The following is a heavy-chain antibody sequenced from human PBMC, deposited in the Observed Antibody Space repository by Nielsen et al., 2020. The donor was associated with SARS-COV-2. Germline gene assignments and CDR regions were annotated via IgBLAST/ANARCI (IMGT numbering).Heavy chain of an antibody. J-gene: IGHJ5*02. V-gene: IGHV4-4*02. D-gene: IGHD3-9*01. CDR3: ARDGDEEYYDILTGYYRGWFDP. CDR2: IYHRGST. CDR1: GGSISSNNW. Sequence: SETLSLTCAVSGGSISSNNWWSWVRQPPGKGLEWIEEIYHRGSTNYSPSLKTRVTISVDKSKNQFSLELRSVTAADTAVYYCARDGDEEYYDILTGYYRGWFDPWGQGTLVTVSS.